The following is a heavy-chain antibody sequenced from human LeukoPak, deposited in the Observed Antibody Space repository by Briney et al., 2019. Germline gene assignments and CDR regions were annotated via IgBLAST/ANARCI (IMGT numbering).Heavy chain of an antibody. J-gene: IGHJ3*02. Sequence: GGSLRLSCAASGFTFSSYSMNWVRQAPGKGLEWVSYISSSSSTIYYADSVKGRFTISRDNAKNSLYLQMNSLRAEDTAVYYCARDLRYYGSGSYPPAFDIWGQGTMVTVSS. D-gene: IGHD3-10*01. CDR2: ISSSSSTI. CDR3: ARDLRYYGSGSYPPAFDI. CDR1: GFTFSSYS. V-gene: IGHV3-48*04.